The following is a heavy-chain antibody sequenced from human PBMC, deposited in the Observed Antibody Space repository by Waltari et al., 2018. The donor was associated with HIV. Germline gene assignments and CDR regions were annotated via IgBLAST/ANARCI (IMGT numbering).Heavy chain of an antibody. D-gene: IGHD3-10*01. V-gene: IGHV4-34*01. CDR2: INQSGRS. J-gene: IGHJ5*02. CDR3: ARESRRRIRQGGINWFDP. CDR1: GGSLTDFY. Sequence: QVQLQQWGAGQLKASETLSLTCAVYGGSLTDFYWTWIRQCPGRGLEWIVEINQSGRSDFNPSLKSRVTIAIDPAKKQFSLTLKSVTAADTGVYYCARESRRRIRQGGINWFDPWGQGTPVNVLS.